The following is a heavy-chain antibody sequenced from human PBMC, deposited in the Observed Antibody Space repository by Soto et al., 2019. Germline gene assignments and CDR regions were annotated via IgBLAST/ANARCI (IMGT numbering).Heavy chain of an antibody. Sequence: ETLSLTCAVSGVSISSSNWWSWVRQPPGKGLEWIVEIYHSGSTNYNPSLKSRVTISVDKSKNQFSLKLSSVTAADTAVYYCARGEQKLVLYYYYGMDVWGQGTKVTVYS. J-gene: IGHJ6*02. CDR1: GVSISSSNW. D-gene: IGHD6-13*01. CDR3: ARGEQKLVLYYYYGMDV. V-gene: IGHV4-4*02. CDR2: IYHSGST.